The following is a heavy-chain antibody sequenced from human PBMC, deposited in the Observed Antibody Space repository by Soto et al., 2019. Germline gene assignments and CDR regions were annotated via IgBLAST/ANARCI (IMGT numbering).Heavy chain of an antibody. CDR2: IFYSGST. D-gene: IGHD2-15*01. Sequence: SETLSLTCTVSGGSISSSSYYWGWIRQPPGKGLEWIGSIFYSGSTYYNPSLKNRVTISVDTSKNQFSLKLSSVTAADSAVYYCASHLTYCSAGSCYSDFPYYGMDVWGQGTTVTV. V-gene: IGHV4-39*01. CDR1: GGSISSSSYY. J-gene: IGHJ6*02. CDR3: ASHLTYCSAGSCYSDFPYYGMDV.